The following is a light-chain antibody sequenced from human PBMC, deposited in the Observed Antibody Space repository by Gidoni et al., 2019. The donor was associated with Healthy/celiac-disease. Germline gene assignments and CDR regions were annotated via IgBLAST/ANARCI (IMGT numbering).Light chain of an antibody. Sequence: DIVLTQSPGPLSLSPGERATLSCRASQSVSSSYLSWYQQKPGQAPRLLIYGASSRATGTPDRFSGSGAGTGFTLTISRLEPEDFAVYYCQQYGSSPRTFGQGTKVEIK. J-gene: IGKJ1*01. CDR3: QQYGSSPRT. CDR1: QSVSSSY. V-gene: IGKV3-20*01. CDR2: GAS.